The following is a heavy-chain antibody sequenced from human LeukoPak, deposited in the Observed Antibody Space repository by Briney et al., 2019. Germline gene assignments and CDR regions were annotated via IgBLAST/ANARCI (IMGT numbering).Heavy chain of an antibody. CDR3: ARHAFSYYGSGSFHY. Sequence: SETLSPTCTVSGGSISSYYWSWIRQPPGKGLEWIGYIYYSGSTNYNPSLKSRVTISVDTSKNHFSLKLSSVTAADTAVYYCARHAFSYYGSGSFHYWGQGTLVTVSS. V-gene: IGHV4-59*08. D-gene: IGHD3-10*01. J-gene: IGHJ4*02. CDR1: GGSISSYY. CDR2: IYYSGST.